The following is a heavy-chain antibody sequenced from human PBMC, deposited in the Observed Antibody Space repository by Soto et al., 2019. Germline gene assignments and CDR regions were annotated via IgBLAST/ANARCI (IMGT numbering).Heavy chain of an antibody. CDR2: IIPIFGTA. V-gene: IGHV1-69*01. CDR3: AASPRYCSSTSCPIDAFDS. J-gene: IGHJ3*02. CDR1: GGTFSSYA. Sequence: QVQLVQSGAEVKKPGSSVKVSCTASGGTFSSYAISWVRQAPGQGLEWMGGIIPIFGTANYAQKFQGRVTITADEATSTAYMELSSLRSEDTAVYYCAASPRYCSSTSCPIDAFDSWGQGTMVTVSS. D-gene: IGHD2-2*01.